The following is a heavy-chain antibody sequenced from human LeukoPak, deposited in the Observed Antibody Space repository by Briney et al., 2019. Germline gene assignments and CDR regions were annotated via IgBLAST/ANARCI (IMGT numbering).Heavy chain of an antibody. CDR3: ARRRRSGSQVLDF. Sequence: SETLSLTCAVYDGSFSDYYWSWIRQPPGKGLEWIGEINHSGSTNYNASLKSRVIISVDTSKNQFSLRLSSVTAADTAAYYCARRRRSGSQVLDFWGQGTLVTVSS. CDR2: INHSGST. J-gene: IGHJ4*02. D-gene: IGHD1-26*01. CDR1: DGSFSDYY. V-gene: IGHV4-34*01.